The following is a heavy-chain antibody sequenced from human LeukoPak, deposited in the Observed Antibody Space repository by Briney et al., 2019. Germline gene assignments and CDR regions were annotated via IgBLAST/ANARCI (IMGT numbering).Heavy chain of an antibody. CDR1: GGSFSGYY. J-gene: IGHJ6*02. V-gene: IGHV4-34*01. Sequence: EPSETLSLTCAVYGGSFSGYYWSWIRQPPGKGLEWIGEINHSGSTNYNPSLKSRVTISVDTSKNQFSLQLNSVTPEDTAVYYCARDQIEMAKIMDYYYGMDVWGQGTTVTVSS. D-gene: IGHD5-24*01. CDR3: ARDQIEMAKIMDYYYGMDV. CDR2: INHSGST.